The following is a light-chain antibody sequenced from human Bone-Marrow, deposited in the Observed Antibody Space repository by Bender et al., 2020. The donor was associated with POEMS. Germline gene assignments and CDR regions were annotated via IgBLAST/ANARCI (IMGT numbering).Light chain of an antibody. Sequence: SYVLTQPPSVSVAPGQTARITCGGNNIGSKDVHWYQQKPGQAPVLVVYDDSDRPSGIPERFSGSKSGTSASLAISGLRSEDEADYYCATWDDNLSGPVFGGGTKLTVL. J-gene: IGLJ3*02. V-gene: IGLV3-21*02. CDR3: ATWDDNLSGPV. CDR2: DDS. CDR1: NIGSKD.